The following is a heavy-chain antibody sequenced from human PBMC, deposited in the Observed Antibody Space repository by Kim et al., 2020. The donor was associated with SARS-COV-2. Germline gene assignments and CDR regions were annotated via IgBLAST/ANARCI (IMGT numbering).Heavy chain of an antibody. Sequence: YAKSGKSRITTTPDTSQNQLSLQLNSVTPEDTAVYYCARIAPTGNWYFDLWGRGTLVTVSS. J-gene: IGHJ2*01. D-gene: IGHD1-1*01. CDR3: ARIAPTGNWYFDL. V-gene: IGHV6-1*01.